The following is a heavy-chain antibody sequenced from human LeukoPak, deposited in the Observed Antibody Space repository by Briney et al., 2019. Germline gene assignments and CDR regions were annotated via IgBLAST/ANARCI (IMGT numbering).Heavy chain of an antibody. CDR1: GFTFSSYW. Sequence: GGSLRLSCAASGFTFSSYWMNWVRQAPGKGLEWVANINQDGSEKYYVDSVKGRFTISRDDAENSLDLQMNRRRAEDTAVYYCARDHAVAGIVFDSWGQGTLVTVSS. CDR2: INQDGSEK. V-gene: IGHV3-7*01. J-gene: IGHJ4*02. D-gene: IGHD6-19*01. CDR3: ARDHAVAGIVFDS.